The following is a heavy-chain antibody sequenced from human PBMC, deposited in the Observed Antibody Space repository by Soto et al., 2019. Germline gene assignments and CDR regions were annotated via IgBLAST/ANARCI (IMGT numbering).Heavy chain of an antibody. Sequence: QVQLVESGGGVVQPGRSLRLSCAASGFTFSSYAMHWVRQAPGKGLEWVAVISYDGSNKYYADSVKGRFTISRDNSKNTLYLQMNSLRAEDTAVYYCARDRLKANYDILTGYINNWGQGTLVTVSS. V-gene: IGHV3-30-3*01. CDR1: GFTFSSYA. J-gene: IGHJ4*02. D-gene: IGHD3-9*01. CDR2: ISYDGSNK. CDR3: ARDRLKANYDILTGYINN.